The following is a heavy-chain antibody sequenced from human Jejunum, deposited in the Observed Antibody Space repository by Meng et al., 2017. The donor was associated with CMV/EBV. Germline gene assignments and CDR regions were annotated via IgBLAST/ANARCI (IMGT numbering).Heavy chain of an antibody. J-gene: IGHJ4*02. V-gene: IGHV3-23*01. CDR1: GFTFSTYA. Sequence: EVQLLESXGALIQPGXSLRLSXAASGFTFSTYAMTWVRQAPGKGLEWVSTVSQGGTITYYADSVKGRFTISRDNSKNTLYVQMNSLRAEDTAVYYCAKLHPSTTSSFFDYWGQGTLVTVSS. CDR2: VSQGGTIT. CDR3: AKLHPSTTSSFFDY. D-gene: IGHD6-6*01.